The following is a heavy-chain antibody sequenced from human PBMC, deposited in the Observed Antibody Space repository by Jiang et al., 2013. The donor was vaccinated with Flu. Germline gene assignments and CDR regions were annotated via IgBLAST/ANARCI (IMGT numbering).Heavy chain of an antibody. CDR3: ARGNHGDHSSGYYYGGFFDY. CDR2: INHSGST. Sequence: VALLKPSETLSLTCAVYGGSFSGYYWSWIRQPPGKGLEWIGEINHSGSTNYNPSLKSRVTISVDTSKNQFSLKLSSVTAADTAVYYCARGNHGDHSSGYYYGGFFDYWGQGTLVTVSS. V-gene: IGHV4-34*01. J-gene: IGHJ4*02. CDR1: GGSFSGYY. D-gene: IGHD3-22*01.